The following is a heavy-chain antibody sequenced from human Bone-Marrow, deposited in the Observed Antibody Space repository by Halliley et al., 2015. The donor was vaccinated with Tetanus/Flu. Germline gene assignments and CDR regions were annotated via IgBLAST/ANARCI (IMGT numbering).Heavy chain of an antibody. D-gene: IGHD1-7*01. CDR1: GFTFRNYA. CDR3: AKDALVATTEDYYYYYGMDV. J-gene: IGHJ6*02. CDR2: VSGSGGST. Sequence: SLRLSCAASGFTFRNYAMSWVRQAPGKGLEWVSAVSGSGGSTYYADSVKGRFTISRDNSKNRLYLQMNSLRAEDTAVYYCAKDALVATTEDYYYYYGMDVWGQGTPVTVSS. V-gene: IGHV3-23*01.